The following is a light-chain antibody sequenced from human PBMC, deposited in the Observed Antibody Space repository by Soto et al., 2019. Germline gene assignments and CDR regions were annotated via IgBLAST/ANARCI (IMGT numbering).Light chain of an antibody. CDR1: QSISSN. J-gene: IGKJ5*01. CDR2: AAA. Sequence: DIQMTQSPSSLSVSVGDRVTITCRASQSISSNLNWYQKKPGKAPKLLIYAAASLQSGVPLRFSGSGSGTDFTFTISSLQPEDFATYYCQQSYSTPITFGQGTRLEIK. CDR3: QQSYSTPIT. V-gene: IGKV1-39*01.